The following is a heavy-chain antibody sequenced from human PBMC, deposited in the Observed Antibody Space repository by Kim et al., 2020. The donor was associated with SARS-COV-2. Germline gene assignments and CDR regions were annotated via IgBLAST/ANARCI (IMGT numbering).Heavy chain of an antibody. V-gene: IGHV3-9*01. D-gene: IGHD3-10*01. CDR3: ARAPMVRGASTYFYGMDV. Sequence: VKGRFTISRDNAKKSLYLQLSSLRAEDTALYFCARAPMVRGASTYFYGMDVWGQGTTVTVSS. J-gene: IGHJ6*02.